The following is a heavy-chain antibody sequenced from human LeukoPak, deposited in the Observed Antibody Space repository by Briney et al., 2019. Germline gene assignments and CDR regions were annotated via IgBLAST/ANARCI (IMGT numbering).Heavy chain of an antibody. J-gene: IGHJ4*02. CDR2: IYSGGST. D-gene: IGHD3-3*01. Sequence: GGSLRLSCAASGFTVSSNYMSWVRQAPGKGLEWVSVIYSGGSTYYADSVNGRFTISKDNSKNSLYLQMNTLRAEDTAVYYCARALYDFWSGYTLDYWGQGTLVTVAS. CDR1: GFTVSSNY. V-gene: IGHV3-66*02. CDR3: ARALYDFWSGYTLDY.